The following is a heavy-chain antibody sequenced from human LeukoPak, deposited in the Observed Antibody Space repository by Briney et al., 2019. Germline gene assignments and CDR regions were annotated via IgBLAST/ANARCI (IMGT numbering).Heavy chain of an antibody. CDR2: IWYDGSNK. CDR1: GFNLSSHG. J-gene: IGHJ6*02. CDR3: ARDGRFFYYGMDV. Sequence: GGSLRLSFAASGFNLSSHGMHRVRQAPGKGLGGVAVIWYDGSNKYYADPVKGRFTISRDNSKNTLYLQMNSLRAEDTAVYYCARDGRFFYYGMDVWGQGTTVTVSS. D-gene: IGHD3-3*01. V-gene: IGHV3-33*01.